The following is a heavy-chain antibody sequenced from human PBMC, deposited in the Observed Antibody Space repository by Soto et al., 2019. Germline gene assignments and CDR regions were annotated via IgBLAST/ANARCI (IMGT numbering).Heavy chain of an antibody. J-gene: IGHJ3*02. D-gene: IGHD3-16*02. CDR2: IYSGGST. Sequence: PGGSLRLSCAASGFTVSSNYMSWVRQAPGKGPEWVSVIYSGGSTYYADSVKGRFTISRHNSKNTLYLQMNSLRAEDTAVYYCARDLGDYIWGSYPLGAFDIWGQGTMVT. CDR1: GFTVSSNY. CDR3: ARDLGDYIWGSYPLGAFDI. V-gene: IGHV3-53*04.